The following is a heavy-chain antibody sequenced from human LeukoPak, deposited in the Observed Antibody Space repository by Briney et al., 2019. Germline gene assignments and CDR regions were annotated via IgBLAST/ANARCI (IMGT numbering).Heavy chain of an antibody. D-gene: IGHD6-19*01. J-gene: IGHJ5*02. CDR2: ISGGGERT. CDR1: GFTFSSYG. Sequence: GGSLRLSCAASGFTFSSYGMNWARQSPGRGLEWVSAISGGGERTFYADSVKGRFTISRDNSKNMVYLQMNSLRADDTAIYYCGKDGGQYSSGPEFDPRGQGALVTVSS. V-gene: IGHV3-23*01. CDR3: GKDGGQYSSGPEFDP.